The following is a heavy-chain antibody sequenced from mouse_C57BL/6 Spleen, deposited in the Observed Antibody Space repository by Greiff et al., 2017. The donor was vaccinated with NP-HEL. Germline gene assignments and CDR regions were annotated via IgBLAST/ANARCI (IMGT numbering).Heavy chain of an antibody. D-gene: IGHD1-1*02. CDR1: GYTFTSYW. J-gene: IGHJ4*01. V-gene: IGHV1-55*01. CDR3: ARYGYYAMDY. CDR2: IYPGSGST. Sequence: QVQLQQPGAELVKPGASVKMSCKASGYTFTSYWITWVKQRPGQGLEWIGDIYPGSGSTNYHEKFKSKATLTVDTSSSTAYMQLSSLTAEDSAVYYCARYGYYAMDYWGQGTSVTVSS.